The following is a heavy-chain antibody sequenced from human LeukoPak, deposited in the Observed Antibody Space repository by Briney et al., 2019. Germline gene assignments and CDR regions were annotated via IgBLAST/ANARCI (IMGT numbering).Heavy chain of an antibody. CDR1: GFPFAPFW. CDR2: ISGSGGST. V-gene: IGHV3-23*01. J-gene: IGHJ4*02. CDR3: AKVSRAQD. Sequence: PGGSLRLSCAASGFPFAPFWMSWVRQAPGKGLEWVSAISGSGGSTYYADSVKGRFTISRDNSKNTLYLQMNSLRAEDTAVYYCAKVSRAQDWGQGTLVTVSS.